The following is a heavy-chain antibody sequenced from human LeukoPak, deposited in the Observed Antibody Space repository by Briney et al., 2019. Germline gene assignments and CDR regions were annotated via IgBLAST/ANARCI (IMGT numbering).Heavy chain of an antibody. CDR3: AGGAQDPFDY. V-gene: IGHV4-59*12. CDR1: GGSISSYY. J-gene: IGHJ4*02. CDR2: IYYSGST. Sequence: SETLSLTCAVSGGSISSYYWSWIRQPPGKGLEWIGYIYYSGSTNYNPSLKSRVTISVDTSKNQFSLKLSSVTAADTAVYYCAGGAQDPFDYWGQGTLVTVSS.